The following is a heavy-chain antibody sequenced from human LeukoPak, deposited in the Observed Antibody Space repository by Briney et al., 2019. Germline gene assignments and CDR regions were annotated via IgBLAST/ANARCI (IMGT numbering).Heavy chain of an antibody. Sequence: SETLPLTCTVSDVSISTYYWSWIRQPAGKGLEWIGRIYSSGSTSGSTNYNPSLESRVTMSVDTSKNQFSPKVRSVTAADTAVYYCAREYSSSSGGPYFDYWGQGTLVTVSS. J-gene: IGHJ4*02. D-gene: IGHD6-6*01. CDR3: AREYSSSSGGPYFDY. V-gene: IGHV4-4*07. CDR1: DVSISTYY. CDR2: IYSSGSTSGST.